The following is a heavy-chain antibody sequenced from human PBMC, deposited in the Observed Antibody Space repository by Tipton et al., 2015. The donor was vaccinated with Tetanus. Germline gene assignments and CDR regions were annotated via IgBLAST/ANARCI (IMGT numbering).Heavy chain of an antibody. CDR3: AREGYYDSSGEIDY. CDR1: GGSISSGDYY. V-gene: IGHV4-30-4*01. J-gene: IGHJ4*02. D-gene: IGHD3-22*01. CDR2: IYYSGST. Sequence: LRLSCTVSGGSISSGDYYWSWIRQPPGKGLEWIGYIYYSGSTYYNPPLKSRVTISVDTSKNQFSLKLSSVTAADTAVYYCAREGYYDSSGEIDYWGQGTLVTVSS.